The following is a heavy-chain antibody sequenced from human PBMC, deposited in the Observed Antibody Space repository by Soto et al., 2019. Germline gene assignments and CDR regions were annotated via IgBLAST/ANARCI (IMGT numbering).Heavy chain of an antibody. Sequence: GASVKVSCKASGYTFTSYGISWVRQAPGQGLEWMGIINPSGGSTSYAQKFQGRVTMTRDTSTSTVYMELSSLRSEDTAVYYCARERSSHDAFDIWGQGTMVTVSS. V-gene: IGHV1-46*01. CDR1: GYTFTSYG. D-gene: IGHD3-10*01. CDR3: ARERSSHDAFDI. J-gene: IGHJ3*02. CDR2: INPSGGST.